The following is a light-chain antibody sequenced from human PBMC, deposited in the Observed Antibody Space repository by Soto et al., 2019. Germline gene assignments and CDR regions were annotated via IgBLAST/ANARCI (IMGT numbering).Light chain of an antibody. V-gene: IGLV2-14*01. CDR2: EVS. J-gene: IGLJ1*01. CDR1: SSDVGGYNY. Sequence: QSALTQPASVSGSPGQSITISSTGTSSDVGGYNYVSWYQQHPGKAPKLIIYEVSNRPSGVSNRFSGSKSGNTASLTISGLQAEDEGDYYCSSYTRGSTYVFGTGTKVTVL. CDR3: SSYTRGSTYV.